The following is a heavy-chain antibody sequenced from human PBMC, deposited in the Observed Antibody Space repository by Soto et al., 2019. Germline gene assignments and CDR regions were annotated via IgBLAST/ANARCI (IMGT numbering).Heavy chain of an antibody. V-gene: IGHV3-48*01. CDR2: ISSSSSTI. Sequence: GGSLILSWAAYGFTFSSCSMNWVRQAPGKGLEWFSYISSSSSTIYYADSVKGRFTISRDNAKNSLYLQMNSLRAEDTAVYYCAREDRITKGPSGQVDYWGQGT. D-gene: IGHD3-10*01. CDR1: GFTFSSCS. J-gene: IGHJ4*02. CDR3: AREDRITKGPSGQVDY.